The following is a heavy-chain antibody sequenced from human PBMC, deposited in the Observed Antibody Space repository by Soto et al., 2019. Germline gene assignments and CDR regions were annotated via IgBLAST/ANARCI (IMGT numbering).Heavy chain of an antibody. Sequence: QITLKASGPTLVKPTQTLTLTSTFSGFSLSTSGVGVGWIRQPPAKALEWLALIYWDYDKRNRPSLKSRLTITEDPSKNQVVLTMTNMDPADTDTYYCAHSRHYFCENDYWGHGSLVT. V-gene: IGHV2-5*02. CDR1: GFSLSTSGVG. CDR2: IYWDYDK. J-gene: IGHJ4*01. D-gene: IGHD3-10*01. CDR3: AHSRHYFCENDY.